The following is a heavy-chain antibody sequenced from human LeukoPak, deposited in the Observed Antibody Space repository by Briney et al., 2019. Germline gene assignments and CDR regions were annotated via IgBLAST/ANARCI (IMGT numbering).Heavy chain of an antibody. CDR2: IYYSGST. V-gene: IGHV4-39*01. CDR1: GGFISSSSYY. D-gene: IGHD3-22*01. J-gene: IGHJ1*01. Sequence: SETLSLTCTISGGFISSSSYYWGWIRQPPGKGLEWIGDIYYSGSTYYNPALKSRVSMSIDTSKNQFSLELRSVAAANTALYYCARRRYYDSTGYLEWGQGTLVTVTS. CDR3: ARRRYYDSTGYLE.